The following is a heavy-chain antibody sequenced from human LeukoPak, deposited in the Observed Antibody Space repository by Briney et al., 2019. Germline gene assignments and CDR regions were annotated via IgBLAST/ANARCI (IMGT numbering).Heavy chain of an antibody. CDR1: GGTFSSYA. V-gene: IGHV1-69*13. Sequence: GASVKVSCKASGGTFSSYAISWVRQAPGQGLEWMGGIIPIFGTANYAQKFQGRVTITADESTSTAYMELSSLRSEDTAVYYCARGNIAAGRNYFDYWGQGTLVTVSS. J-gene: IGHJ4*02. CDR3: ARGNIAAGRNYFDY. CDR2: IIPIFGTA. D-gene: IGHD6-13*01.